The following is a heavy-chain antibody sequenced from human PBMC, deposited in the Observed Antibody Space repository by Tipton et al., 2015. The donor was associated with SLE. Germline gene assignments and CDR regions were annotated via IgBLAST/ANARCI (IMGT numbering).Heavy chain of an antibody. CDR3: ARHEDWGIDY. D-gene: IGHD7-27*01. Sequence: TLSLTCTVSGGSISSGSYYWSWIRQPAGKGLEWIGRMYTSGSTNYNPSLKSRVTISVDTSKNQFSLKLISVTAADTAVYYCARHEDWGIDYWGQGTLVTVSS. V-gene: IGHV4-61*02. CDR1: GGSISSGSYY. CDR2: MYTSGST. J-gene: IGHJ4*02.